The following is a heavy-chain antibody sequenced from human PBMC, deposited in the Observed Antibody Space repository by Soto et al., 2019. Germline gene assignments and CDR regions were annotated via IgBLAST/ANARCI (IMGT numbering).Heavy chain of an antibody. CDR1: GYTLTTYG. CDR3: ARDHVAVRPGWFDP. J-gene: IGHJ5*02. D-gene: IGHD6-6*01. Sequence: ASVKVSCKASGYTLTTYGINWVRQAPGQGLEWVGWISAYNGITRYAEKLQGRVTMTTDTSTNTAYMDLRSLTSDDTAVYYCARDHVAVRPGWFDPWGQGALVTVSS. V-gene: IGHV1-18*04. CDR2: ISAYNGIT.